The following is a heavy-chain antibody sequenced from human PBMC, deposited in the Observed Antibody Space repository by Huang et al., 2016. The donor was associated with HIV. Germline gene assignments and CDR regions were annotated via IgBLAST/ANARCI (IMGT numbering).Heavy chain of an antibody. Sequence: EVQLVESGGGLVQPGGSLRLSCAASGFTFRSYWMHGVRQVPGKGLVWVSHIKSDGRSTSYADSVKGRFTISRDNAKNTLYLKMNSLRAEDTAVYYCARGSRQGKYYYGSGTAYWGQGTLVTVSS. CDR2: IKSDGRST. V-gene: IGHV3-74*01. CDR1: GFTFRSYW. D-gene: IGHD3-10*01. J-gene: IGHJ4*02. CDR3: ARGSRQGKYYYGSGTAY.